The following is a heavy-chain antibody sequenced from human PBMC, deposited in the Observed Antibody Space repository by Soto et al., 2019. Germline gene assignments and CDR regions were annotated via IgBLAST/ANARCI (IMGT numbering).Heavy chain of an antibody. CDR1: GYSFTHFE. J-gene: IGHJ4*02. CDR3: AGGLTRLDY. Sequence: QVQLVQSGPEVKQPGASVRISCQASGYSFTHFEMHWVRQAPGQRLEWMGWINTGNGDTKYSQKFQGRVTFTRDTSASTAYLDLDGLTSDDTSFYFCAGGLTRLDYWGQGTLVTVSS. D-gene: IGHD7-27*01. V-gene: IGHV1-3*04. CDR2: INTGNGDT.